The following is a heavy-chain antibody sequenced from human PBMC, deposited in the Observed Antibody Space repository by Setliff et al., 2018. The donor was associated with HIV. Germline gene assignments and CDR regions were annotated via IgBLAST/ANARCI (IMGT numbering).Heavy chain of an antibody. CDR2: ISGGGKSI. D-gene: IGHD2-2*01. CDR3: VKDEEYIGVVSATMNMPGYYHYYYMDV. CDR1: GFTFSSYT. Sequence: GGSLRLSCAASGFTFSSYTMHWVRQAPGKGLEWVASISGGGKSIYYADSVKGRFTISRDNADRSLYLQMNSLRAEDTAVYYRVKDEEYIGVVSATMNMPGYYHYYYMDVWGKGSTVTVSS. J-gene: IGHJ6*03. V-gene: IGHV3-21*01.